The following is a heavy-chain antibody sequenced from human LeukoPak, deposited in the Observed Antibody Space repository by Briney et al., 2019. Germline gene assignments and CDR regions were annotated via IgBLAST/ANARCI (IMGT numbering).Heavy chain of an antibody. CDR1: GYTFTSYG. J-gene: IGHJ4*02. Sequence: ASVKVPCKASGYTFTSYGISWVRQAPGQGLEWMGWISAYNGNTNYAQKLQGRVTMTTDTSTSTAYMELRSLRSDDTAVYYCARVDCSGGSCYLGDYWGQGTLVTVSS. CDR3: ARVDCSGGSCYLGDY. CDR2: ISAYNGNT. D-gene: IGHD2-15*01. V-gene: IGHV1-18*04.